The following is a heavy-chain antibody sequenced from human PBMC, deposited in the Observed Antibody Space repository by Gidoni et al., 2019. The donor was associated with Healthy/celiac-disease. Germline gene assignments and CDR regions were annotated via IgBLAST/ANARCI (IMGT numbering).Heavy chain of an antibody. Sequence: EVQLVESGGGLVKPGGSLRLSCASSGFTFSSYSMNWVRQAPGKGLGWVSSISSSSSYIYYADSVKGRFTISRDNAKNSLYLQMNSLRAEDTAVYYCARGGGYGLYGMDVWGQGTTVTVSS. CDR2: ISSSSSYI. CDR1: GFTFSSYS. V-gene: IGHV3-21*01. CDR3: ARGGGYGLYGMDV. D-gene: IGHD5-18*01. J-gene: IGHJ6*02.